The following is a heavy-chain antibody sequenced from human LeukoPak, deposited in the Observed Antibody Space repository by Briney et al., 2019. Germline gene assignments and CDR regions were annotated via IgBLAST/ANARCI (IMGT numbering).Heavy chain of an antibody. V-gene: IGHV3-23*01. CDR2: ISSSGDST. CDR1: GFTFSNYA. D-gene: IGHD6-19*01. J-gene: IGHJ4*02. CDR3: AKDRNMLGTVAYAYYIDY. Sequence: GGSLRLSCAASGFTFSNYAMSWVRQAPGTGLEWVSGISSSGDSTYYADSVKGRFTISRDNSKNTLYLQMNSLRAEDTAIYYCAKDRNMLGTVAYAYYIDYWGQGTLVTVSS.